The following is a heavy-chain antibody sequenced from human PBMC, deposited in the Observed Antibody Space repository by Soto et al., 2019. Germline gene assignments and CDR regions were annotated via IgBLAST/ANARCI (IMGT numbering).Heavy chain of an antibody. CDR1: GYSINSGYY. D-gene: IGHD2-8*02. V-gene: IGHV4-38-2*01. CDR2: ISHSGST. Sequence: PSETLSLTCAVSGYSINSGYYWGWIRQPPGKGLEWIGSISHSGSTYYKPSLKRRVTISVDTSKKQFSLKLTSVTAADTAVYYCARVLYGLTPYKGSSYFDYWGPGTLVTVSS. J-gene: IGHJ4*02. CDR3: ARVLYGLTPYKGSSYFDY.